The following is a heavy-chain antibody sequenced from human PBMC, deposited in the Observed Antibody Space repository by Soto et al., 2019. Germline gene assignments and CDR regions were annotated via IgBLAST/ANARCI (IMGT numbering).Heavy chain of an antibody. J-gene: IGHJ3*02. V-gene: IGHV3-15*01. CDR2: IKSKTDGGTT. CDR1: GFTFTNAW. Sequence: SLRLSCAASGFTFTNAWMNWVRQAPGKGLEWVGRIKSKTDGGTTDYAAPVKGRFTISRDDSEDTLYLRMNSLKTEDTAIYYCTTDHLYDILTGRPMGAFDIWGQGTMVTVSS. D-gene: IGHD3-9*01. CDR3: TTDHLYDILTGRPMGAFDI.